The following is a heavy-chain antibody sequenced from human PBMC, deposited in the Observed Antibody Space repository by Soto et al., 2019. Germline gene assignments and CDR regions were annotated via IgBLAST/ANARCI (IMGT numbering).Heavy chain of an antibody. CDR1: GFTFSSYG. CDR2: ISYDGSNK. Sequence: GGSLRLSCAASGFTFSSYGMHWVRQAPGKGLEWVAVISYDGSNKYYADSVKGRFTISRDNSKNTLYLQMNSLRAEDTAVYYCAKDSVAGTKGYYYYYMDVWGKGTTVTVSS. CDR3: AKDSVAGTKGYYYYYMDV. D-gene: IGHD3-10*01. J-gene: IGHJ6*03. V-gene: IGHV3-30*18.